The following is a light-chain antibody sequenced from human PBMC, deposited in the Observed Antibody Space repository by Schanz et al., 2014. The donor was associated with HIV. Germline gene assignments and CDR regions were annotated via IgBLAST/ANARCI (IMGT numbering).Light chain of an antibody. CDR3: CSYAGSSTYV. CDR2: EGS. CDR1: SSDVGSYNL. Sequence: QSALTQPASVSGSPGQSITISCTGTSSDVGSYNLVSWYQQHPGKAPKLMIYEGSKRPSGVSNRFSGSKSGNTAFLTISGLPSEDEADYYCCSYAGSSTYVFGTGTKLTVL. J-gene: IGLJ1*01. V-gene: IGLV2-23*01.